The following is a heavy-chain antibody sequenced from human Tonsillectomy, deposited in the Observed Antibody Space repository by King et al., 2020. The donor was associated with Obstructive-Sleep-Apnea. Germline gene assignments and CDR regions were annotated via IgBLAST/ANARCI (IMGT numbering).Heavy chain of an antibody. CDR1: GFTFSTYA. D-gene: IGHD3-10*01. Sequence: VQLVESGGGVVQPGRSLRLSCAASGFTFSTYAMHWVRQAPGKGLEWVAVISYDGSNKYYADSVKGRFTISRDNSKNTLYLQMNSLRAEDTAVYYCASGSSFRILEYFQHWGQGTLVTVSS. J-gene: IGHJ1*01. CDR3: ASGSSFRILEYFQH. V-gene: IGHV3-30-3*01. CDR2: ISYDGSNK.